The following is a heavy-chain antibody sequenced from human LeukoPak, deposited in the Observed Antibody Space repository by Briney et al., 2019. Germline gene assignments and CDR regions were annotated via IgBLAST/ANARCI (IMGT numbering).Heavy chain of an antibody. CDR1: GYTFTTLD. V-gene: IGHV1-8*02. J-gene: IGHJ3*02. D-gene: IGHD2-2*01. Sequence: ASVKVSCKASGYTFTTLDINWVRQATGQGLEWMGWMNPNSGNTGYAQKFQGRVTMTRDTSTSTVYMELSSLRSEDTAVYYCARDLQDCSSTSCFSGKPGWYPGAFDIWGQGTMVTVSS. CDR3: ARDLQDCSSTSCFSGKPGWYPGAFDI. CDR2: MNPNSGNT.